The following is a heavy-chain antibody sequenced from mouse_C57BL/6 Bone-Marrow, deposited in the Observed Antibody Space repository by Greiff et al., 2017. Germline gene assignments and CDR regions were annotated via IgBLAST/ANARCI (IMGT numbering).Heavy chain of an antibody. Sequence: QVQLQQPGAELVMPGASVKLSCKASGYTFTSYWMHWVKQRPGQGLEWIGEIDPSDSYTNYNQKFKGKSTLTVDKSSSTAYMELSSLTSEDSAVYYCARGGYYGSRPDWYFDVWGTGTTVTVSS. D-gene: IGHD1-1*01. V-gene: IGHV1-69*01. CDR1: GYTFTSYW. J-gene: IGHJ1*03. CDR3: ARGGYYGSRPDWYFDV. CDR2: IDPSDSYT.